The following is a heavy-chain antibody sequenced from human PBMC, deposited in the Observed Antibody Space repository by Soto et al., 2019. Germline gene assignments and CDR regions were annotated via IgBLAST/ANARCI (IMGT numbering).Heavy chain of an antibody. V-gene: IGHV1-3*01. CDR1: GYTFTNYA. Sequence: QVQLVQSGAEVKKPGASVKVSCKASGYTFTNYAMHWVRQAPGQRLEWMGWINAGNGNTKYSQKFQGRVTITRDTXESTGYMDMSSLRSEDTAVYCCARGPGGPAGPGHYWGQGTLVTVSS. CDR3: ARGPGGPAGPGHY. J-gene: IGHJ4*02. CDR2: INAGNGNT. D-gene: IGHD2-15*01.